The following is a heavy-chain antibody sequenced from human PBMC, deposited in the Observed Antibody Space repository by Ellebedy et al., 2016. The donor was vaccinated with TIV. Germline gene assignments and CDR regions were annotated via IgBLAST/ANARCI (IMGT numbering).Heavy chain of an antibody. J-gene: IGHJ2*01. CDR1: GGTFSSYA. CDR2: IIPIFGTA. Sequence: SVKVSXXASGGTFSSYAISWVRQAPGQGLEWMGGIIPIFGTANYAQKFQGRVTITADESTSTAYMELSSLRSEDTAVYYCARVESPIVGATWFWYFDLWGRGTLVTVSS. V-gene: IGHV1-69*13. CDR3: ARVESPIVGATWFWYFDL. D-gene: IGHD1-26*01.